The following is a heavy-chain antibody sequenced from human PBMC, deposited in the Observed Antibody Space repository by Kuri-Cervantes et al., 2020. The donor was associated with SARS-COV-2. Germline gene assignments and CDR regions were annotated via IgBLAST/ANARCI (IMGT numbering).Heavy chain of an antibody. CDR2: INPDGSYT. V-gene: IGHV3-74*01. CDR3: VRDGDHWNFDY. Sequence: GGSLRLSCSASGFIFSDFAMHWVRQAPGKGLVWVSRINPDGSYTNNADSVKGRFTLSRDNAKNMLFLQMNSLRAEDTAVYYCVRDGDHWNFDYWGQGTLVTVSS. J-gene: IGHJ4*02. CDR1: GFIFSDFA. D-gene: IGHD1-1*01.